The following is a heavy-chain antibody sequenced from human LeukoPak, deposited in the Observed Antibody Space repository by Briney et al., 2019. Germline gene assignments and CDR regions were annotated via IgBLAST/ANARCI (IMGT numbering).Heavy chain of an antibody. CDR1: GLTFSRYS. V-gene: IGHV3-21*01. Sequence: GGSLRLSCAASGLTFSRYSMNWVRQAPGKGLDWVSSISSSSSYIYYAGSVKGRFTISRDNAKNSLYLQMNSLRAEDTAVYYCAGRIGPDYWGQGTLVTVSS. CDR2: ISSSSSYI. CDR3: AGRIGPDY. J-gene: IGHJ4*02. D-gene: IGHD2-21*01.